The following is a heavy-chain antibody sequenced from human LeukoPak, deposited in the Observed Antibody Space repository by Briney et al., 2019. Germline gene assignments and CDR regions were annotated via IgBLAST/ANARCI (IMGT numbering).Heavy chain of an antibody. V-gene: IGHV3-23*01. CDR2: ISGSGGST. CDR1: GFTFSSYA. Sequence: GGSLRLSCAASGFTFSSYAMSWVRQAPGKGLEWVSGISGSGGSTYHADSVKGRFTISRDNSKNTLYLQMTSLRAEDTAVYYCVKDGGSYQFDSWGQGTLVTVSS. CDR3: VKDGGSYQFDS. J-gene: IGHJ4*02. D-gene: IGHD1-26*01.